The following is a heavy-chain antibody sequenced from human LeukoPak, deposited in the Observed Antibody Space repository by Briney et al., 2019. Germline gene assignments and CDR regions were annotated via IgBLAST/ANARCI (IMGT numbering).Heavy chain of an antibody. J-gene: IGHJ6*02. Sequence: PGGSLRLSCAASGFTFSSYWMHWVRQAPGKGLEWVSSISSSSSYIYYADSVKGRFTISRDNAKNSLYLQMNSLRAEDAAVYYCGAKASYYYYGMDVWGQGTTVTVSS. CDR1: GFTFSSYW. CDR3: GAKASYYYYGMDV. V-gene: IGHV3-21*01. CDR2: ISSSSSYI.